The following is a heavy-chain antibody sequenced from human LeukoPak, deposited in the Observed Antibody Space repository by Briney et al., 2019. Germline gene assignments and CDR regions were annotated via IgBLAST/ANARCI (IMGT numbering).Heavy chain of an antibody. Sequence: SESLSLTCTVSGGSISSYYWSWIRQPPGKGLEWIGYIYYSGSTNYNPSLKSRVTISVDTSKNQFSLKLSSVTAADTAVYYCARVYGDYVYYYYHYMDVWGKGTTVTVSS. J-gene: IGHJ6*03. D-gene: IGHD4-17*01. CDR3: ARVYGDYVYYYYHYMDV. V-gene: IGHV4-59*01. CDR2: IYYSGST. CDR1: GGSISSYY.